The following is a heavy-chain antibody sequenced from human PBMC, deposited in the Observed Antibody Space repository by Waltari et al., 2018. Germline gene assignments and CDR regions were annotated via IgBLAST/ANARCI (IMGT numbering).Heavy chain of an antibody. Sequence: EVRLAESGGGLVKPGGSLRPSCTASGLDSMSYAMNWVRQAPGTGLEWVSSIGGTHSNIFYADSVKGRFTVSRDNAKNSLYLQMDNLRAEDSGLYYCTRDLYGSGGDWFDPWGQGTLVTVSS. D-gene: IGHD3-10*01. CDR2: IGGTHSNI. CDR1: GLDSMSYA. CDR3: TRDLYGSGGDWFDP. J-gene: IGHJ5*02. V-gene: IGHV3-21*01.